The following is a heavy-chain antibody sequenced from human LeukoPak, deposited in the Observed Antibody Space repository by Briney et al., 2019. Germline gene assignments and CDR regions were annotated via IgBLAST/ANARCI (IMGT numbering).Heavy chain of an antibody. CDR3: ARVVTIFGVVYYYYYMDV. D-gene: IGHD3-3*01. J-gene: IGHJ6*03. CDR1: GYTFTSYG. V-gene: IGHV1-18*01. Sequence: ASVKVSCKASGYTFTSYGISWVRQAPGQGLEWMEWISAYNGNTNYAQKLQGRVTMTTDTSTSTAYMELRSLRSDDTAVYYCARVVTIFGVVYYYYYMDVWGKGTTVTVSS. CDR2: ISAYNGNT.